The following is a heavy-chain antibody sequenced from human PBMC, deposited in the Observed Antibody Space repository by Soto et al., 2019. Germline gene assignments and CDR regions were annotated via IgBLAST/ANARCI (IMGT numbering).Heavy chain of an antibody. CDR3: ARGLAYYDFWSGYYSAWGTMDV. J-gene: IGHJ6*02. V-gene: IGHV4-34*01. CDR2: INHSGST. Sequence: KTSETLSLTCAVYGGSFSGYYWSWIRQPPGKGLEWIGEINHSGSTNYNPSLKSRVTISVDTSKNQFSLKLSSVTAADTAVYYCARGLAYYDFWSGYYSAWGTMDVWGQGTTVTVSS. D-gene: IGHD3-3*01. CDR1: GGSFSGYY.